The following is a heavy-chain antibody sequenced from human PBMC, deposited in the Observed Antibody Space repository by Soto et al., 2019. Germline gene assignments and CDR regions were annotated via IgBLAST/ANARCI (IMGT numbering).Heavy chain of an antibody. D-gene: IGHD2-2*02. Sequence: GASVKVSYKASGGTFSSYAISWVRQAPGQGLEWMGGIIPIFGTANYAQKFQGRVTITADESTSTAYMELSSLRSEDTAVYYCARGDCSSTSCYTSYYYYGMDVWGQGTTVTVSS. CDR2: IIPIFGTA. V-gene: IGHV1-69*13. CDR3: ARGDCSSTSCYTSYYYYGMDV. CDR1: GGTFSSYA. J-gene: IGHJ6*02.